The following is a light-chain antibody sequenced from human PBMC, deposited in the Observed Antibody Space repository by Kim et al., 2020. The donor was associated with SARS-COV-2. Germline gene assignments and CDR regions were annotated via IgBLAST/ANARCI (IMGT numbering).Light chain of an antibody. CDR1: SYNMRNNY. V-gene: IGLV1-51*01. CDR3: GTWDASLGGLV. CDR2: DNN. Sequence: GKKATNPCSGNSYNMRNNYVARYQQHPGTAPNLLIYDNNKRPSGIPDLFSGSKSGTSATLGITGLQTGDEADFYCGTWDASLGGLVFGGGTQLTVL. J-gene: IGLJ2*01.